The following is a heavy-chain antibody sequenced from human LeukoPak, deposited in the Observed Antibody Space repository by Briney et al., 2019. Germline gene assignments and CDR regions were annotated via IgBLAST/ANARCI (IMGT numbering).Heavy chain of an antibody. CDR3: AKESMIVVVNTLGAFDI. D-gene: IGHD3-22*01. CDR2: ISGDGGST. J-gene: IGHJ3*02. V-gene: IGHV3-43*02. CDR1: GFTFDDYA. Sequence: PGGSLRLSCAASGFTFDDYAMHWVRQAPGKGMEWVSLISGDGGSTYYADSVKRRFTISRDNSKNYLYLQMNSLRTEDTALYYCAKESMIVVVNTLGAFDIWGQGTMVTASS.